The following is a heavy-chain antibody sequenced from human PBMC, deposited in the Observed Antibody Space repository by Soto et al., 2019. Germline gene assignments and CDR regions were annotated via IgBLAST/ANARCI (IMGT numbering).Heavy chain of an antibody. Sequence: PSETLSLTCAVSGYSISSGYYWGCLRQPPGKGLEWSGRIYHGGSTYYNPSLNSRVTLSIDMTNNHVSLILNSVTAADTAVYYCARVGPWVPYYYDSSPYTFENWFDPWGQGTLVTVSS. CDR2: IYHGGST. D-gene: IGHD3-22*01. J-gene: IGHJ5*02. CDR1: GYSISSGYY. CDR3: ARVGPWVPYYYDSSPYTFENWFDP. V-gene: IGHV4-38-2*01.